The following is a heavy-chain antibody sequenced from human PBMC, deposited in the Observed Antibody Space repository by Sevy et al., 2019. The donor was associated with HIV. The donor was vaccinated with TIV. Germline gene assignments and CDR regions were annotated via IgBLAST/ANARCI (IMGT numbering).Heavy chain of an antibody. J-gene: IGHJ3*02. CDR1: GFTFSSYA. CDR2: ISYDGSNK. Sequence: GESLKISCAASGFTFSSYAMHWVRQAPGEGLEWVAVISYDGSNKYYADSVKGRFTISRDNSKNTLYLQMNSLRAEDTAVYYCARDRYSGTPGAFDIWGQGTMVTVSS. CDR3: ARDRYSGTPGAFDI. D-gene: IGHD1-26*01. V-gene: IGHV3-30-3*01.